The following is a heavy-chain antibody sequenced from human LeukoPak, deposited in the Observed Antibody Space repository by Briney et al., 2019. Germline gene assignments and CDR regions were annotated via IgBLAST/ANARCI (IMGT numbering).Heavy chain of an antibody. J-gene: IGHJ1*01. CDR3: AKVVGLRYFDWLSIRYFQH. Sequence: GGSLRLSCATSGLTFSNYGMQWVRQAPGKGLEWVAFIGHDGNNEQYTDSLKGRFTISRDNSKNTLYLQMNSLRAEDTAVYYCAKVVGLRYFDWLSIRYFQHWGQGTLVTVSS. D-gene: IGHD3-9*01. CDR1: GLTFSNYG. CDR2: IGHDGNNE. V-gene: IGHV3-30*02.